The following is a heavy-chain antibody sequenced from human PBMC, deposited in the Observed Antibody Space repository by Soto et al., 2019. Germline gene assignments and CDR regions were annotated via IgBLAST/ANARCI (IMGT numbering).Heavy chain of an antibody. Sequence: PSETLSLTCTASGGSITGSSHFWGWVRQPPGKGLEWIGTIYFTGNTYYTPSLKSRLTMSIYTSKNEFSLRLNSVTAADTAVYYCAGQTFXIAAASYGRSNWFDPW. V-gene: IGHV4-39*01. J-gene: IGHJ5*02. CDR1: GGSITGSSHF. CDR3: AGQTFXIAAASYGRSNWFDP. D-gene: IGHD6-25*01. CDR2: IYFTGNT.